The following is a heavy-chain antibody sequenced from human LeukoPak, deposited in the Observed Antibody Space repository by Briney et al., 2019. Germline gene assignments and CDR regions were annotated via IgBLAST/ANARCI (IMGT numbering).Heavy chain of an antibody. CDR1: GFTVSTFY. Sequence: GGSLRLSCAASGFTVSTFYMSWVRQAPGKGLEWVSVLYTAGPTYYADSVQGRFTISRDNSKNTLFLQMDNLRADDTATYYCARSGPSILWSKYFDYWGQGTLVTVSS. CDR3: ARSGPSILWSKYFDY. V-gene: IGHV3-66*01. D-gene: IGHD5-12*01. J-gene: IGHJ4*02. CDR2: LYTAGPT.